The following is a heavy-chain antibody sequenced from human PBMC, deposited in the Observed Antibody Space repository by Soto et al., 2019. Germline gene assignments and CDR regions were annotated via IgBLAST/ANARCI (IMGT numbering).Heavy chain of an antibody. CDR3: AKESIAGYYFDY. Sequence: SCKASGYTFTSYGISWVRQAPGKGLEWVSSISGTGGTTYYADSVKGRFTISRDNSKNTLYLQMNSLRAEDTAVYYCAKESIAGYYFDYWGQGTLVTVSS. CDR2: ISGTGGTT. CDR1: GYTFTSYG. D-gene: IGHD6-6*01. V-gene: IGHV3-23*01. J-gene: IGHJ4*02.